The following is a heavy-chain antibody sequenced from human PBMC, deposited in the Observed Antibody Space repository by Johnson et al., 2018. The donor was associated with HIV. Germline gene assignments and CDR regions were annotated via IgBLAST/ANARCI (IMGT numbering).Heavy chain of an antibody. V-gene: IGHV3-66*01. D-gene: IGHD1-26*01. Sequence: MQLVESGGDLVQPGGSLRLSCAASGFTVSNYYVSWVRQAPGKGLEWVSVIYGSGDTYHSASVTGRFTISRDNDENSSYLQMNSRRGEETALYYCARVSYSGTYWAFDIWGQGIMVTVSS. CDR1: GFTVSNYY. CDR2: IYGSGDT. CDR3: ARVSYSGTYWAFDI. J-gene: IGHJ3*02.